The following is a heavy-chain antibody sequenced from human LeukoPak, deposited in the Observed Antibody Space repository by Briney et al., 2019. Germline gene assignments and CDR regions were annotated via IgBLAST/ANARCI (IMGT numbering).Heavy chain of an antibody. CDR3: ARDPSSQDYGDYDFDY. D-gene: IGHD4-17*01. CDR2: INPNGGGT. CDR1: GYTFTGCY. Sequence: ASVKVSCKASGYTFTGCYMHWVRQAPGQGLEWMGWINPNGGGTNYAQKFQGRVTMTRDTSISTAYMELSRLRSDDTAVYYCARDPSSQDYGDYDFDYWGQGTLVTVSS. V-gene: IGHV1-2*02. J-gene: IGHJ4*02.